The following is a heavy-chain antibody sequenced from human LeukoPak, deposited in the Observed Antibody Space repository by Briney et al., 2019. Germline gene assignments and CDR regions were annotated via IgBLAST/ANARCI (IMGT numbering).Heavy chain of an antibody. CDR2: ISGSGGST. Sequence: GGSLRLSCAASEFTFSSYAMSWVRQAPGEGLEWVSAISGSGGSTYYADSVKGRFTISRDNSKNTLYLQMNSLRAEDTAVYYCARGMVVAEAFDIWGQGTMVTVSS. CDR3: ARGMVVAEAFDI. CDR1: EFTFSSYA. V-gene: IGHV3-23*01. J-gene: IGHJ3*02. D-gene: IGHD2-15*01.